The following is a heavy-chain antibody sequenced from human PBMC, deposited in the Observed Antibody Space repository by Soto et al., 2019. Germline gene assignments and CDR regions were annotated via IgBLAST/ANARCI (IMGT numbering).Heavy chain of an antibody. CDR2: IIPIFGTA. J-gene: IGHJ5*02. V-gene: IGHV1-69*13. CDR1: GGTFSSYA. Sequence: ASVKVSCKASGGTFSSYAISWVRQAPGQGLEWMGGIIPIFGTANYAQKFQGRVTITADESTSTAYMELSSLRSEDTAVYYCARDGASAIAAHNWFGRWEKGTRGT. D-gene: IGHD6-13*01. CDR3: ARDGASAIAAHNWFGR.